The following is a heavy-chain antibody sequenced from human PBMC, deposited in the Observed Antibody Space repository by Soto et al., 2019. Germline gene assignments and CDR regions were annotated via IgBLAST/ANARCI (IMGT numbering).Heavy chain of an antibody. D-gene: IGHD1-26*01. CDR3: AKDLTIGGSYWFDP. Sequence: GESLKISCAASGFTFSSYAMSWVRQAPGKGLEWVSAISGSGGSTYYADSVKGRFTISRDNSKNTLYLQMNSLRAEDTAVYYCAKDLTIGGSYWFDPWGQGTLVTVSS. CDR2: ISGSGGST. CDR1: GFTFSSYA. J-gene: IGHJ5*02. V-gene: IGHV3-23*01.